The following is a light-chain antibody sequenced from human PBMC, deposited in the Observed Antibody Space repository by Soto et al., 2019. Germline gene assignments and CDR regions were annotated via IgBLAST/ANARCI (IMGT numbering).Light chain of an antibody. CDR3: QQYYTTPFT. CDR1: QSVLYSSNNKNY. J-gene: IGKJ3*01. V-gene: IGKV4-1*01. Sequence: DIVMTQSPDSLGVSLGERATINCKSSQSVLYSSNNKNYLAWYQQKPGQPPKLLIYWASTRESGVPDRFSGSGSGTDFTPTISSLQAEDVAVYYCQQYYTTPFTFGPGTKVDIK. CDR2: WAS.